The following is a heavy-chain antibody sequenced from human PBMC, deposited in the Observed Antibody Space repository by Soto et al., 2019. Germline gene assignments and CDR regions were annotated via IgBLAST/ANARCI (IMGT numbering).Heavy chain of an antibody. Sequence: ASVKVSCKASGYTFTSYYMHWVRQAPGQGLEWMGIINPSGGSTSYAQKFQGRVTMTRDTSTSTVYMELRSLRSDDTAVYYCAIGYCSGGSCYDAFDIWGQGTMVTVSS. CDR2: INPSGGST. V-gene: IGHV1-46*01. D-gene: IGHD2-15*01. CDR3: AIGYCSGGSCYDAFDI. J-gene: IGHJ3*02. CDR1: GYTFTSYY.